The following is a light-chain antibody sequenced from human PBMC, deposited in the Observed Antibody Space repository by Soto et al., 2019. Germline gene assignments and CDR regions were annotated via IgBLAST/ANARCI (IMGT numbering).Light chain of an antibody. V-gene: IGKV3-20*01. CDR2: AAY. CDR3: QQHGISRVRT. CDR1: QSVTSSY. J-gene: IGKJ1*01. Sequence: EIVLTQFPGTVSLSPGERATLSCRASQSVTSSYLAWYQQKPGQAPRLLIYAAYSRATGIPDRFSGSGSGTDFTITISRLEPEDFAMYYCQQHGISRVRTFGQGTKVEVK.